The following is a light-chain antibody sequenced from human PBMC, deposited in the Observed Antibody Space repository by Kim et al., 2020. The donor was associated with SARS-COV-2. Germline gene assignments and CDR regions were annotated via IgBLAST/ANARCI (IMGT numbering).Light chain of an antibody. CDR2: GKN. Sequence: SSELTQDPAVSVALGQTVRITCQGDSLRSYYASWYQQKPGQAPVVVMYGKNNRPSGIPDRISGSSSGNTASLTITGALAEDEADYYCNSRDSSGNHVVFGGGTQLTVL. J-gene: IGLJ2*01. V-gene: IGLV3-19*01. CDR1: SLRSYY. CDR3: NSRDSSGNHVV.